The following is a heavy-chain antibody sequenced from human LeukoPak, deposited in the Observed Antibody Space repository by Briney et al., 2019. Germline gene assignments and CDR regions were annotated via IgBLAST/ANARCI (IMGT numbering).Heavy chain of an antibody. CDR1: GYTFTGYY. Sequence: ASVKVSCKASGYTFTGYYMHWVRQAPGQGLEWMGWINPNSGGTNYAQKFQGWVTMTRDTSISTAYMELSRLRSDDTAVYYCARGSSRGYYGSGSYYGYNWFDPWGQGTLVTVSS. CDR2: INPNSGGT. V-gene: IGHV1-2*04. CDR3: ARGSSRGYYGSGSYYGYNWFDP. D-gene: IGHD3-10*01. J-gene: IGHJ5*02.